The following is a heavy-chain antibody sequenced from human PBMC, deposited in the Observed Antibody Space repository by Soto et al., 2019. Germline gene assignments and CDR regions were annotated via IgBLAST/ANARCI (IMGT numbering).Heavy chain of an antibody. J-gene: IGHJ4*02. CDR2: ISENGVNK. V-gene: IGHV3-30*09. CDR1: GFTFTSFA. D-gene: IGHD2-8*01. CDR3: ARRLTKTVSALGY. Sequence: QVQLVESGGGVVQPGASLRLSCSASGFTFTSFAIHWVRQAPGKGLEWVAVISENGVNKYSAESVRGRFVISRDNSKNPVELEMNSLTPEDTAIYFCARRLTKTVSALGYWGQGTLVTVSS.